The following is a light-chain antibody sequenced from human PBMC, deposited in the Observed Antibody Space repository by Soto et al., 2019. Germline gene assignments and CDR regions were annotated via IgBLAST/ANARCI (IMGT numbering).Light chain of an antibody. CDR2: SSN. Sequence: QSVLTQPPSASGTPGQRVTISCSGSSSNIGSNNVNWYQHLPGTAPKLLIYSSNQRPSGVPDRFSGSKSGTSASLAISGLHSEDEADYYCAAWDDSLNGPVFGGGTKLTVL. CDR1: SSNIGSNN. CDR3: AAWDDSLNGPV. J-gene: IGLJ2*01. V-gene: IGLV1-44*01.